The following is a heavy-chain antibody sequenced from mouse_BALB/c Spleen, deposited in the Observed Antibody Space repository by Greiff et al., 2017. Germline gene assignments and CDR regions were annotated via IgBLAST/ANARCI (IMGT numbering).Heavy chain of an antibody. V-gene: IGHV5-17*02. Sequence: EVQLVESGGDLVKPGGSLKLSCAASGFTFSSFGMHWVRQAPEKGLEWVAYISSGSSTIYYADTVKGRFTISRDNPKNTLFLQMTSLRSEDTAMYYCARSGGTRSWFAYWGQGTLVTVSA. CDR1: GFTFSSFG. CDR3: ARSGGTRSWFAY. D-gene: IGHD4-1*01. J-gene: IGHJ3*01. CDR2: ISSGSSTI.